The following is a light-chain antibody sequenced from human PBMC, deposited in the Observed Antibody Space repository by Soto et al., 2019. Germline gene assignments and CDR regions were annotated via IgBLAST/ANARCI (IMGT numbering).Light chain of an antibody. CDR3: QQYASYPWT. J-gene: IGKJ1*01. Sequence: DIQLTQTPSTLSASIGDRFTITCRASQSLSGWLAWYQQTPGKAPKLLISDAFRLESGVPSRFRGSGSGTEFSLTITSLQPGDSATFYCQQYASYPWTFGRGTKVDI. V-gene: IGKV1-5*01. CDR2: DAF. CDR1: QSLSGW.